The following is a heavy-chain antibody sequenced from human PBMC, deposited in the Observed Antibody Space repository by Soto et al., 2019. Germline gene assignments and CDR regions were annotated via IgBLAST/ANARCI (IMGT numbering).Heavy chain of an antibody. CDR3: AAWDSSGPDY. Sequence: QVQLVQSGAEVKKPGASVKVSCKASGYTFTSYYMHWVRQAPGQGLEWMGIINPSGGSTSYAQKFQGRVTMTIDTSMSTVYMELSSLRSEDTAVYYCAAWDSSGPDYWGQGTLVTVSS. D-gene: IGHD6-19*01. J-gene: IGHJ4*02. CDR1: GYTFTSYY. CDR2: INPSGGST. V-gene: IGHV1-46*01.